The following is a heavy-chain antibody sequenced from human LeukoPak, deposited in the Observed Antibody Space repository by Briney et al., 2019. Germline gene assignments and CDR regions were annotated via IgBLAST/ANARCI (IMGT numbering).Heavy chain of an antibody. CDR3: ARDYGARGFFDY. Sequence: GGSLRLSCAASGFTFSSYSMNWVRQAPGKGLEWVSSINSTGSYIYYADSVKGRFTISRDNAKNSLYLQMNSLRAEDTAVYYCARDYGARGFFDYWGQGTLVTVSS. CDR2: INSTGSYI. J-gene: IGHJ4*02. CDR1: GFTFSSYS. D-gene: IGHD4-17*01. V-gene: IGHV3-21*01.